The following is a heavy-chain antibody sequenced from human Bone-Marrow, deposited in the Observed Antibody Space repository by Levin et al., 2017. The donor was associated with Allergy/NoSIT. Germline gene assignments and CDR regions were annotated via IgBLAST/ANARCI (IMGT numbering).Heavy chain of an antibody. CDR2: ISYDGNNR. D-gene: IGHD1-26*01. V-gene: IGHV3-30*04. J-gene: IGHJ6*02. CDR3: ARDQWELVSRYYGVDV. Sequence: PGGSLRLSCAASGFTFSGFAMHWVRQAPGKGLEWVAVISYDGNNRYNADSVKGRFTISRDNSKKTLYLQMNSLRAEDTAVYYCARDQWELVSRYYGVDVWGQGTTVTVSS. CDR1: GFTFSGFA.